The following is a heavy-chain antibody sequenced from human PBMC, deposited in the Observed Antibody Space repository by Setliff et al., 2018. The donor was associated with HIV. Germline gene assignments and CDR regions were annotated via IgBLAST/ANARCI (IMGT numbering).Heavy chain of an antibody. CDR1: GYTFTDYY. D-gene: IGHD2-15*01. CDR2: INPSGGST. V-gene: IGHV1-46*01. CDR3: AKDPCSGGSCYSGQFDY. J-gene: IGHJ4*02. Sequence: ASVKVSCKASGYTFTDYYMHWVRQAPGQGLEWMGIINPSGGSTSYAQKFQGRVTMTRDTSTSTVYMELSSLRSEDTAVYYCAKDPCSGGSCYSGQFDYWGQGTLVTVSS.